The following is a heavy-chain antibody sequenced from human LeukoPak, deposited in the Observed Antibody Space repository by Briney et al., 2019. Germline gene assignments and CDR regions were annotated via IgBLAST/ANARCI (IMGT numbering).Heavy chain of an antibody. D-gene: IGHD3-9*01. Sequence: GGTLRLSCATSGFTFSSYAMSWVRQAPGKGLEWVSGIGASGGSTYYADSVKGRFTISRDNSKNTLYLQMNSLRTEDTAVYYCAKAGGYDILTGLDYWGQGTLVTVSS. CDR2: IGASGGST. CDR1: GFTFSSYA. V-gene: IGHV3-23*01. CDR3: AKAGGYDILTGLDY. J-gene: IGHJ4*02.